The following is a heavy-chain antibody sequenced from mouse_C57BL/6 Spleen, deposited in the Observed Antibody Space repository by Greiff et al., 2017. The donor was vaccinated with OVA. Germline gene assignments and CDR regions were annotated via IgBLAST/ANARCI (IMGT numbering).Heavy chain of an antibody. CDR2: ISNLAYSI. D-gene: IGHD2-2*01. CDR3: AYGYDGGFAY. CDR1: GFTFSDYG. V-gene: IGHV5-15*01. J-gene: IGHJ3*01. Sequence: EVKVVESGGGLVQPGGSLKLSCAASGFTFSDYGMAWVRQAPRKGPEWVAFISNLAYSIYYADTVTGRFTISRENAKNTLYLEMSSLRSEDTAMYYCAYGYDGGFAYWGQGTLVTVSA.